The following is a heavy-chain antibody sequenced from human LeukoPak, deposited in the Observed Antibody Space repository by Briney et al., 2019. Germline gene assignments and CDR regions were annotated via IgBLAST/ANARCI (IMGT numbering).Heavy chain of an antibody. CDR2: ISAYNGNT. V-gene: IGHV1-18*01. CDR1: GYTFTGYG. D-gene: IGHD6-13*01. CDR3: ARGPIHEYSSSWPENWFDP. Sequence: ASVKVSCKASGYTFTGYGISWVRQAPGQGLEWMGWISAYNGNTNYAQKLQGRVTMTTDTSTSTAYMELRSLRSDDTAVYYCARGPIHEYSSSWPENWFDPWGQGTLVTVSS. J-gene: IGHJ5*02.